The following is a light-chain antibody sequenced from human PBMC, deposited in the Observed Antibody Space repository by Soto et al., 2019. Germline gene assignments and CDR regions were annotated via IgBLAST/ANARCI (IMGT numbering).Light chain of an antibody. V-gene: IGKV1-5*03. Sequence: DIQMTQSPSTLSGSVGDRVTITFRASQSISSWLAWYQQKAGKAPKLLIYKASSLESGVPLRFSGSESGTEFTLTITSLQPDDFATYFCQQYHTYPITFGQGTRLENK. CDR3: QQYHTYPIT. J-gene: IGKJ5*01. CDR2: KAS. CDR1: QSISSW.